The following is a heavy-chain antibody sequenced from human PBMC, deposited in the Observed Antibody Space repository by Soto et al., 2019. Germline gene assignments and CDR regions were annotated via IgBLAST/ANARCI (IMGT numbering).Heavy chain of an antibody. CDR1: GYTFTSYA. J-gene: IGHJ4*02. V-gene: IGHV1-3*01. Sequence: ASVKVSCKASGYTFTSYAMYWVRQAPGQRLEWMGWINAGNGNTKYSQKFQGRVTITRDTSASTAYMELSSLRSEDTAVYYCARDEDGSPLVVATSGYWGQGTLVTVSS. D-gene: IGHD5-12*01. CDR3: ARDEDGSPLVVATSGY. CDR2: INAGNGNT.